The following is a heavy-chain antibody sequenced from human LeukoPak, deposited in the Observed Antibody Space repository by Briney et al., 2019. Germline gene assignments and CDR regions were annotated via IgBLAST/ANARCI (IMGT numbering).Heavy chain of an antibody. CDR1: GGSISSGSYS. CDR2: IYHSGST. Sequence: SETLSLTCAVSGGSISSGSYSWSWIRQPPGKGLEWIGYIYHSGSTYYNPSLKSRVTISVDRSKNHFSLKLSSVTAADTAVYYCARELRYDNSDSGAFWGQGTVVTVSS. V-gene: IGHV4-30-2*01. CDR3: ARELRYDNSDSGAF. J-gene: IGHJ3*01. D-gene: IGHD3-22*01.